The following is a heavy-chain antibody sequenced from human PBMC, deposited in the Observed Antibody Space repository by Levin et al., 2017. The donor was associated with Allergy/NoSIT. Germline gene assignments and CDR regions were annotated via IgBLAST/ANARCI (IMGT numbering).Heavy chain of an antibody. CDR1: GFTFSDYY. Sequence: GGSLRLSCAASGFTFSDYYMSWIRQAPGKGLEWVSYISSSGSTIYYADSVKGRFTISRDNAKNSLYLQMNSLRAEDTAVYYCARDHSGSYSAYYYGMDVWGQGTTVTVSS. CDR2: ISSSGSTI. J-gene: IGHJ6*02. D-gene: IGHD1-26*01. CDR3: ARDHSGSYSAYYYGMDV. V-gene: IGHV3-11*01.